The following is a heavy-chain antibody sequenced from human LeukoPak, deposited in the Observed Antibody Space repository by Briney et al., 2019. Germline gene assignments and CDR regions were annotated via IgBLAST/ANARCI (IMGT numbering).Heavy chain of an antibody. J-gene: IGHJ4*02. Sequence: PSETLSLTCTVSGGSISGSYWSWLRQPPGKGLEWIGYIYYSGSTNYNPSLKSRVTISVDTSKNQFSLKLNSVTAADTAVYNCARGSGAFDDWGQGTLVTVSS. CDR1: GGSISGSY. CDR2: IYYSGST. CDR3: ARGSGAFDD. V-gene: IGHV4-59*01.